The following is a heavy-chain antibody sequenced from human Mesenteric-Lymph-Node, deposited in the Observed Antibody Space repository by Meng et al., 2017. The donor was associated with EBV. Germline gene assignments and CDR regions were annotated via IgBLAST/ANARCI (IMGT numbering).Heavy chain of an antibody. V-gene: IGHV3-21*01. CDR2: ISSSSSYI. CDR3: ARGGYSGYGFDY. CDR1: GFTFSTYG. J-gene: IGHJ4*02. Sequence: EVQLVESGGGLVKPGGSLRLSCAASGFTFSTYGMTCVRQAPGKGLEWVSYISSSSSYIYYADSVKGRFTISRDNAKSSLYLQMNTLRAEDTAVYYCARGGYSGYGFDYWGQGTLVTVSS. D-gene: IGHD5-12*01.